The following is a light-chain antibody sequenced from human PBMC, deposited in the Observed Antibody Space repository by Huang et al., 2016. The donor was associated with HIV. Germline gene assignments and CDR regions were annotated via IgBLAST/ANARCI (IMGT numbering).Light chain of an antibody. CDR1: QSVSSN. V-gene: IGKV3-15*01. CDR3: QQYNNWHYT. J-gene: IGKJ2*01. Sequence: EIVMTQSPATLSVSPGERATLPCRASQSVSSNLAWYQQKPGRAPRLLINGASTRATGIPARFSGSGSGTEFTLTISSLQSEDFAVYYCQQYNNWHYTFGQGTKLEIK. CDR2: GAS.